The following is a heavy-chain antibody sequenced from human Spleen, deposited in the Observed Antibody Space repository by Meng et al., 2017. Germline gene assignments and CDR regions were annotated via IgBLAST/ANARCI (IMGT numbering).Heavy chain of an antibody. V-gene: IGHV1-2*02. CDR2: INPNSGGT. CDR3: ARCLLYWLERKFDY. J-gene: IGHJ4*02. CDR1: GYTFTGYY. D-gene: IGHD1-1*01. Sequence: ASVKVSCKASGYTFTGYYMHWVRQAPGQGLEWMGWINPNSGGTKYAQKFQGTVTMTADISTSTAYMELRSLRSDDTAVYYCARCLLYWLERKFDYWGQGTLVTVSS.